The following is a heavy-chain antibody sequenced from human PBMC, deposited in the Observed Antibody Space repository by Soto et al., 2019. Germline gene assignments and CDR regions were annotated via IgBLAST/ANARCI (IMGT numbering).Heavy chain of an antibody. D-gene: IGHD6-6*01. Sequence: EVQLEESGGGLVQPGGSLRLSCAASGFTFSSYWMSWVRQAPGRGLEGVANINEDGSRKYYVDSVKGRFTISRDNAKNSLSLQMNSLRADDPAVYYCARGSGSSSSWGQGTLVTVSS. CDR1: GFTFSSYW. CDR3: ARGSGSSSS. J-gene: IGHJ5*02. CDR2: INEDGSRK. V-gene: IGHV3-7*05.